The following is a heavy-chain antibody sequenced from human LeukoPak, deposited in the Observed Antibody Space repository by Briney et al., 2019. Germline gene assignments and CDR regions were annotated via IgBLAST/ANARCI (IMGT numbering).Heavy chain of an antibody. J-gene: IGHJ4*02. V-gene: IGHV3-48*04. CDR2: ISSSSSTI. CDR1: GFTFSSYS. Sequence: GGSLRLSCAASGFTFSSYSMNWVRQAPGKGLEWVSYISSSSSTIYYADSVKGRLTISRDNAKNSLYLQMNSLRAEDTAVYYCARDVTASTYYYDSSGLLDYWGQGTLVTVSS. D-gene: IGHD3-22*01. CDR3: ARDVTASTYYYDSSGLLDY.